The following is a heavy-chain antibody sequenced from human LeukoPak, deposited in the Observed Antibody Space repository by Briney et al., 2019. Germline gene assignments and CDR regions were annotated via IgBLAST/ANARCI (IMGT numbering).Heavy chain of an antibody. D-gene: IGHD1-26*01. CDR1: GASPSSYY. J-gene: IGHJ5*02. V-gene: IGHV4-59*01. CDR2: ISDTGKT. CDR3: ATGYYEPFAT. Sequence: SGTLALTCSVSGASPSSYYWDLLRQSPGKGLEWIGYISDTGKTDSNPSLKSRVTISLGTSKTQFSLRLRSVTAADSAVYYCATGYYEPFATWGPGILVTVSS.